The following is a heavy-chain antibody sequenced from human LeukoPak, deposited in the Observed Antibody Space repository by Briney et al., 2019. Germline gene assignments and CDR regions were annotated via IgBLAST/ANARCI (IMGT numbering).Heavy chain of an antibody. Sequence: GSLRLSCAASGFTFTSYAMSWVRQAPGKGLEWVSVISGGGSSTYYADSVKGRFTISRDNSKNTLYLQMNSLRGEDTAVYYCSKESGQLDVWGKGTTVTVSS. D-gene: IGHD3-3*01. CDR1: GFTFTSYA. J-gene: IGHJ6*04. CDR3: SKESGQLDV. CDR2: ISGGGSST. V-gene: IGHV3-23*01.